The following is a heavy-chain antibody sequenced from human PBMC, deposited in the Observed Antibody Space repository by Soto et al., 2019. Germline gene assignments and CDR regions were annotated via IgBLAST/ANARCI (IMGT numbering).Heavy chain of an antibody. Sequence: QLQLQESGSGLVKPSQTLSLTCAVSGGSISSGGYSWSWIRQPPGKGLEWIGYIYHSGSTYYNPHLKSRVTISVDRSKNQFSLKLSSVTAADTAVYYCASSHAGAHITAAVHWGQGTLVTVSS. J-gene: IGHJ4*02. CDR3: ASSHAGAHITAAVH. V-gene: IGHV4-30-2*01. CDR1: GGSISSGGYS. D-gene: IGHD6-13*01. CDR2: IYHSGST.